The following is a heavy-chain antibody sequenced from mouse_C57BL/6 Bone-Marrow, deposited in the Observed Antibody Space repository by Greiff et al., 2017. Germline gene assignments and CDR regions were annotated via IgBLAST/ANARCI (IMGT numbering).Heavy chain of an antibody. D-gene: IGHD1-1*01. CDR1: GYAFSSSW. Sequence: VKLQESGPELVKPGASVKISCKASGYAFSSSWMNWVKQRPGKGLEWIGRIYPGDGDTNYNGKFKGKATLTADKSSSTAYMQLSSLTSEDSAVYFCASRVLRVYFDYWGQGTTLTVSS. CDR3: ASRVLRVYFDY. J-gene: IGHJ2*01. V-gene: IGHV1-82*01. CDR2: IYPGDGDT.